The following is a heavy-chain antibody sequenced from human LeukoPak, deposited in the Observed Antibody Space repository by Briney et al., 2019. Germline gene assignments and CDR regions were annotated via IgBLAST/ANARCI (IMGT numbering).Heavy chain of an antibody. J-gene: IGHJ5*02. CDR1: GGSISSYY. V-gene: IGHV4-4*07. CDR2: LHTSGST. Sequence: SETLSLTCTVSGGSISSYYWSWIRQPAGEGLEWIGRLHTSGSTHYNPSLKSRVTISVDTSKNQFSLKLSSVTAADTAVYYCARGNLYCSSTSCPAGWFDPWGQGTLVTVSS. CDR3: ARGNLYCSSTSCPAGWFDP. D-gene: IGHD2-2*01.